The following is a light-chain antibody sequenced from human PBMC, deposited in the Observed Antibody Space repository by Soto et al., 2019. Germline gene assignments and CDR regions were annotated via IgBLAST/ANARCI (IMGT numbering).Light chain of an antibody. CDR2: KAS. J-gene: IGKJ1*01. CDR3: QQYNSYSQT. Sequence: IQMTPSPSTLSASVGDRVTITCHDSQTISNWLAWYQQKPGKAPKLLIYKASTLESGVPSRFSGSGSGTEFTLQLSSMQPEDFATYDCQQYNSYSQTFGQGTKVDIK. V-gene: IGKV1-5*03. CDR1: QTISNW.